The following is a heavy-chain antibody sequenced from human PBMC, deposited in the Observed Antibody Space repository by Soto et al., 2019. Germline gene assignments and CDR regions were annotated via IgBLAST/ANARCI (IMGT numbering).Heavy chain of an antibody. CDR2: IYYSGST. Sequence: QVQLQESGPGLVKPSETLSLTCTVSGGSISSYYWSWIRQPPGKGLEWIGYIYYSGSTNCNPSLKSRVTISVDTSKNQFSLKLSSVTAADTAVYYCARRYGYSFDYWGQGTLVTVSS. J-gene: IGHJ4*02. CDR1: GGSISSYY. CDR3: ARRYGYSFDY. V-gene: IGHV4-59*08. D-gene: IGHD1-1*01.